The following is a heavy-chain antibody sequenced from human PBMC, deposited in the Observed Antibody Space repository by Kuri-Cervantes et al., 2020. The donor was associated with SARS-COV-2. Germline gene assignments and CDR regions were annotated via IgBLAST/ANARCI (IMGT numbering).Heavy chain of an antibody. CDR3: ARDRQRDFDQ. CDR2: ISYDGSNK. Sequence: GGSLRRSCAASGFTFSSYAMHWVRQAPGKGLEWVAVISYDGSNKYYADSVKGRFTISRDNSKNTLYLQMNSLRPEDTAVYYCARDRQRDFDQWGQGTLVTVSS. J-gene: IGHJ4*02. D-gene: IGHD6-25*01. V-gene: IGHV3-30-3*01. CDR1: GFTFSSYA.